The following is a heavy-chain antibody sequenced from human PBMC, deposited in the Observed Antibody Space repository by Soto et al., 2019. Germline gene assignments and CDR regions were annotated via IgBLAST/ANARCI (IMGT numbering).Heavy chain of an antibody. CDR3: AKVQGAIFGVVSYGMDV. Sequence: GGSVRLSCAASGFTFSSYGMHWVRQAPGKGLEWVAVISYDGSNKYYADSVKGRFTISRDNSKNTLYLQMNSLRAEDTAVYYCAKVQGAIFGVVSYGMDVWGQGTTVPVPS. D-gene: IGHD3-3*01. J-gene: IGHJ6*02. CDR2: ISYDGSNK. CDR1: GFTFSSYG. V-gene: IGHV3-30*18.